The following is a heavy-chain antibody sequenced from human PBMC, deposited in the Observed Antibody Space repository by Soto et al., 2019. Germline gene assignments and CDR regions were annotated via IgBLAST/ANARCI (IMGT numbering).Heavy chain of an antibody. CDR1: GFTVTGNH. V-gene: IGHV3-53*01. Sequence: EVQLVESGGGLIQPEGSLRLACATSGFTVTGNHLSWVRQAPGKGLELVSSIYGNGEIYYADSVKGRFTISRDNSKNTLYLQMNSLRAEDTAVYYCARDDRFGEFYFDYWGQGTLVTVSS. CDR3: ARDDRFGEFYFDY. J-gene: IGHJ4*02. CDR2: IYGNGEI. D-gene: IGHD3-10*01.